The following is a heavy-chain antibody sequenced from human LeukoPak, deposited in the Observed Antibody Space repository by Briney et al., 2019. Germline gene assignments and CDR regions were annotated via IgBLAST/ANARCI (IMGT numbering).Heavy chain of an antibody. D-gene: IGHD3-22*01. CDR1: GGSIISYY. CDR3: ARGESSGSNWFDP. CDR2: IYYSGST. J-gene: IGHJ5*02. V-gene: IGHV4-59*01. Sequence: SETLSLTCTVSGGSIISYYWSWIRQPPGKGLELIRYIYYSGSTNYNPSLKSRVTISVDTSKNQFSLKLSSVTAADTAVYYCARGESSGSNWFDPWGQGTLVTVSS.